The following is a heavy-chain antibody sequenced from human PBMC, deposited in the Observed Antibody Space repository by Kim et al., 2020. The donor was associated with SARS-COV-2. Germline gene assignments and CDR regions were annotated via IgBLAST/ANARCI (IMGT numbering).Heavy chain of an antibody. Sequence: ASVKVSCKASGYTFPDYYMHWVRQAPGQGLEWMGWINANSGGTNYAQKFQGRVTLTRDTSISTAYMELSRLRSDDTAVYYCAREIVVVPAAAYGMDVWDQGTTVTVFS. V-gene: IGHV1-2*02. CDR3: AREIVVVPAAAYGMDV. CDR1: GYTFPDYY. D-gene: IGHD2-2*01. J-gene: IGHJ6*02. CDR2: INANSGGT.